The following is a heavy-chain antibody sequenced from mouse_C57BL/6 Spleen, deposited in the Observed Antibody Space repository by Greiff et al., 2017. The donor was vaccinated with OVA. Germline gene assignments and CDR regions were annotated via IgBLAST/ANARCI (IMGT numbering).Heavy chain of an antibody. D-gene: IGHD1-1*01. J-gene: IGHJ2*01. CDR3: AREYYDSSYYFDY. CDR2: INYDGSST. CDR1: GFTFSDYY. Sequence: EVKLVESEGGLVQPGSSMKLSCTASGFTFSDYYMAWVRQVPEKGLEWVANINYDGSSTYYLDSLKSRFIISRDNAKNILYLQMSSLKSEDTATYYCAREYYDSSYYFDYWGQGTTLTVSS. V-gene: IGHV5-16*01.